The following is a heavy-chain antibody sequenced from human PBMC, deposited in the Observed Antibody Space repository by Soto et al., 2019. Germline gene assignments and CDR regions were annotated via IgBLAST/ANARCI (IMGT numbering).Heavy chain of an antibody. Sequence: PGGSLRLSCAASGFSFSSYGMHWVRQVPGQGPEWVAVISYDGSKETYADSVKGRFTISRDNSKNTLYPQMNSLRVEDTALYYCAKEGRQWLTYYYYGMDVWGQGTSVTVSS. D-gene: IGHD6-19*01. CDR2: ISYDGSKE. J-gene: IGHJ6*02. CDR3: AKEGRQWLTYYYYGMDV. CDR1: GFSFSSYG. V-gene: IGHV3-30*18.